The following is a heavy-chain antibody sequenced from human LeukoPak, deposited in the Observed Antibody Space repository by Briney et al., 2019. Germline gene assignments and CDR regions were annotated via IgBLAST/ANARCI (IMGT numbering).Heavy chain of an antibody. CDR2: ISAYNGNT. J-gene: IGHJ4*01. V-gene: IGHV1-18*01. Sequence: ASVKVSCKASGYTFTSYGISWVRQAPGQGLEWMGWISAYNGNTNYAQKLQGRVTMSTDTSTSTAYMELKSLSPDDTAVYYCARDSARPVGATGPAFDYWGQEPWSPSPQ. D-gene: IGHD1-26*01. CDR1: GYTFTSYG. CDR3: ARDSARPVGATGPAFDY.